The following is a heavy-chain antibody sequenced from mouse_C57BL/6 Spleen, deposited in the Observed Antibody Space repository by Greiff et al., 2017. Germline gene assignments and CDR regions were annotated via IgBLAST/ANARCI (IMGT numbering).Heavy chain of an antibody. CDR3: TLTGTDY. J-gene: IGHJ2*01. CDR2: IDPETGGT. Sequence: VKLQESGAELVRPGASVTLSCKASGYTFTDYEMHWVKQTPVHGLEWIGAIDPETGGTAYNQKFKGKAILTADKSSSTAYMELRSLTSEDSAVYYCTLTGTDYWGQGTTLTVSS. D-gene: IGHD4-1*01. CDR1: GYTFTDYE. V-gene: IGHV1-15*01.